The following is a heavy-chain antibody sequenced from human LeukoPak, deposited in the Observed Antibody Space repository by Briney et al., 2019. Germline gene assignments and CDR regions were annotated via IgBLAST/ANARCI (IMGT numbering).Heavy chain of an antibody. Sequence: GGSLRLSCAASGFTFSSYEMNWVRQAPGKGLDWVSYIRSSGSTIYYADSVKGRFTISRDNAKNSLYLQMNSLRAEDTAVYYCASSYYDFWSGYSLSYYFDYWGQGTLVTVSS. J-gene: IGHJ4*02. CDR1: GFTFSSYE. D-gene: IGHD3-3*01. CDR3: ASSYYDFWSGYSLSYYFDY. CDR2: IRSSGSTI. V-gene: IGHV3-48*03.